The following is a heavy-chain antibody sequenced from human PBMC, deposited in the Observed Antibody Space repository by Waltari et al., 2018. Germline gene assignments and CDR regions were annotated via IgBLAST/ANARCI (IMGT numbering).Heavy chain of an antibody. V-gene: IGHV5-51*01. J-gene: IGHJ4*02. CDR3: ATSYSSSSSFDY. CDR2: VFPADSET. D-gene: IGHD6-6*01. CDR1: GYSFTSYW. Sequence: EVQLVQSGAEVKKPGESLKISCKGSGYSFTSYWFGWVRQMPGKGLAWMGVVFPADSETRYSPSFQGQVTISADKSISTAYLQWRSLKASDTAMYYCATSYSSSSSFDYWGQGTLVTVSS.